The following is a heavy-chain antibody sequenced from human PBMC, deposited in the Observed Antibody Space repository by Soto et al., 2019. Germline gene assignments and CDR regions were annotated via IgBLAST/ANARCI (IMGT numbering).Heavy chain of an antibody. CDR3: VSGMTTVTISDY. J-gene: IGHJ1*01. D-gene: IGHD4-17*01. Sequence: ASVKVSCKASGYTFTSYAMHWVRQAPGQRLEWMGWINAGNGNTKYSQKFQGRVTITRDTSASTAYMELSSLRSEDTAVYYCVSGMTTVTISDYRGHGTLVTVSP. CDR1: GYTFTSYA. V-gene: IGHV1-3*01. CDR2: INAGNGNT.